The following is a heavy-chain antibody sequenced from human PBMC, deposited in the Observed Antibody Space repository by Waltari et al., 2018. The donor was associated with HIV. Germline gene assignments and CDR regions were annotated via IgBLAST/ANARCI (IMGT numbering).Heavy chain of an antibody. D-gene: IGHD3-22*01. V-gene: IGHV3-9*01. Sequence: EVQLVESGGDLVQPGRSLRLSCAASGFTFDDYAMHWVRQAPGKGLKWVASINWKSDNIDYAASVKGRFTIARDHAKNSLYLQMNSLRPEDTALYYCAKAYDSSGFQYYCDYWGQGTLVTVSS. CDR2: INWKSDNI. J-gene: IGHJ4*02. CDR3: AKAYDSSGFQYYCDY. CDR1: GFTFDDYA.